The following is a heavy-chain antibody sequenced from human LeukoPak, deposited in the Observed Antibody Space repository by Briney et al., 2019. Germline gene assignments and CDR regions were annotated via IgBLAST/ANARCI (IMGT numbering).Heavy chain of an antibody. CDR2: IYTSGGT. CDR1: GGSISSYY. J-gene: IGHJ6*03. V-gene: IGHV4-4*07. CDR3: ARGYYYMDV. Sequence: SETLSLTCTASGGSISSYYWSWIRQPPGKGLEWIGRIYTSGGTNHTPSLKSRVTMSVDTSKNKFSLKLSSVSAEYTAVYYCARGYYYMDVWGKGTTVTVSS.